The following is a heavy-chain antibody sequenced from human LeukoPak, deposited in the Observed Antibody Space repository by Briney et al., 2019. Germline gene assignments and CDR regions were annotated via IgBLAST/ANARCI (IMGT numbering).Heavy chain of an antibody. D-gene: IGHD6-13*01. CDR3: ARGLAAAATWFDP. Sequence: PGGSLRLSCAASGFTFSSYGMHWVRQAPGKGLEWVAVIWYDASNRYYADSVKGRFTISRDNSKNTLYLQMNSLRAEDTAVYFCARGLAAAATWFDPWGQGTLVTVSS. V-gene: IGHV3-33*01. CDR1: GFTFSSYG. J-gene: IGHJ5*02. CDR2: IWYDASNR.